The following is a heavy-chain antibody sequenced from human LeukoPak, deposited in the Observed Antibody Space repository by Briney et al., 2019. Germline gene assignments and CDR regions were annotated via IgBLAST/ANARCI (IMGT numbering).Heavy chain of an antibody. CDR3: ARGTYGSGSYSYYYGMDV. CDR2: ISYDGSNK. CDR1: GFTFSSYA. D-gene: IGHD3-10*01. V-gene: IGHV3-30-3*01. Sequence: GGSLRLSCAASGFTFSSYAMHWVRQAPGKGLVWVAVISYDGSNKYYADSVKGRFTISRDNSKNTLYLQMNSLRAEDTAVYYCARGTYGSGSYSYYYGMDVWGQGTTVTVSS. J-gene: IGHJ6*02.